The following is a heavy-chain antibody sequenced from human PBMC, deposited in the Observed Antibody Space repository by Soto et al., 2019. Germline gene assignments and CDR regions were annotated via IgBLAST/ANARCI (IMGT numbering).Heavy chain of an antibody. J-gene: IGHJ4*02. V-gene: IGHV1-18*01. CDR3: ARAVLYCSGGSCYPHPFDY. D-gene: IGHD2-15*01. Sequence: ASVKVSCKASGYTFTSYGISWVRQAPGQGLEWMGWISAYNGNTNYAQKLQGRATMTTDTSTSTAYMELRSLRSDDTAVYYCARAVLYCSGGSCYPHPFDYWGQGTLVTVSS. CDR2: ISAYNGNT. CDR1: GYTFTSYG.